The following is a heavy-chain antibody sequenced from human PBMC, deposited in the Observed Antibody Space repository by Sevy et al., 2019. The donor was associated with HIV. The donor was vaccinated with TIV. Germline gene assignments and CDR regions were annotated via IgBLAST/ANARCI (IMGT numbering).Heavy chain of an antibody. CDR1: GFTFSSYA. V-gene: IGHV3-23*01. J-gene: IGHJ4*02. CDR3: AKGGGGITAAGPPYYFDY. CDR2: ISGSGGST. Sequence: GGSLRLSCAASGFTFSSYAMSWVRQAPGKGLEWVSAISGSGGSTYYADSVKGRFTISRDNSKKTLYLQMNSLRAEDTAVYYCAKGGGGITAAGPPYYFDYWGQGTLVTVSS. D-gene: IGHD6-13*01.